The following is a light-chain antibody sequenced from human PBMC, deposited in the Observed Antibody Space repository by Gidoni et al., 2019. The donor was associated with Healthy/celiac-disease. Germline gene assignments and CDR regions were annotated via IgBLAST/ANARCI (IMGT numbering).Light chain of an antibody. J-gene: IGLJ3*02. CDR1: SRDVGGYNY. CDR3: SSYAGSNNLV. Sequence: QSALTQPPSASGSPRQSVTISCTGTSRDVGGYNYVSWYQQHPGKAPKLMISEVSKRPSGVPDRFSGSKSGNTASLTVSGLQADDEADYYCSSYAGSNNLVFGGGTKLTVL. V-gene: IGLV2-8*01. CDR2: EVS.